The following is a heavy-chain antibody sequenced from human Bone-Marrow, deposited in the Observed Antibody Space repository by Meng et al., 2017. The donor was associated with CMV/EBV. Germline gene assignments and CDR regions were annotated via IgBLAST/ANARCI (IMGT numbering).Heavy chain of an antibody. J-gene: IGHJ5*02. CDR2: ISSSGRTI. V-gene: IGHV3-48*03. CDR3: VIKGGSGGDRYNWFDP. D-gene: IGHD6-19*01. CDR1: GFTE. Sequence: GGSLRLSCAASGFTEMNWVRQAPGKGLEWVSYISSSGRTIYYADSVKGRFTISRDNAKNSLYLQMNSLRAEDTAVYYCVIKGGSGGDRYNWFDPRGQGNLVTVSS.